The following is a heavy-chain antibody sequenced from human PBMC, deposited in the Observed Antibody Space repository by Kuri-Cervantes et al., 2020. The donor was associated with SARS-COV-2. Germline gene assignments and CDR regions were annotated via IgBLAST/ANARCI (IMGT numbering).Heavy chain of an antibody. V-gene: IGHV1-2*02. CDR1: GYTFTGYY. CDR3: ARLWGTNDAFDI. D-gene: IGHD7-27*01. Sequence: ASVKVSCKASGYTFTGYYMHWVRRAPGQGLEWMGWINPNSGGTNYAQKLQGRVTMTTDTSTSTAYMELRSLRSDDTAVYYCARLWGTNDAFDIWGQGTMVTVSS. CDR2: INPNSGGT. J-gene: IGHJ3*02.